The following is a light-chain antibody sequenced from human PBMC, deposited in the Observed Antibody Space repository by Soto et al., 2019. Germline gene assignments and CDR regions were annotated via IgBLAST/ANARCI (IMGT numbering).Light chain of an antibody. CDR1: QSVSSSS. CDR2: GAS. V-gene: IGKV3-20*01. Sequence: EIVLTQSPGTLSLSPGERATLSCRASQSVSSSSLAWYQQKPGQAPRLLIYGASSRATGIPDRFSGSGSGPDFTLTIGRLEPEDVVVYYCQQYGSSPITFGQGTRLELQ. J-gene: IGKJ5*01. CDR3: QQYGSSPIT.